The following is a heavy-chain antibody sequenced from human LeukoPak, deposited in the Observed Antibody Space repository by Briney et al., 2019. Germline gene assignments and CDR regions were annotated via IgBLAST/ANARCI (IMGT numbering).Heavy chain of an antibody. Sequence: ASVKVSCKASGGTFSSYAISWVRQAPGQGLERMGRIIPILGIANYAQKFQGRVTITADKSTSTAYMELSSLRSEDTAVYYCARVPVATGYGMDVWGQGTTVTVSS. CDR3: ARVPVATGYGMDV. CDR2: IIPILGIA. CDR1: GGTFSSYA. J-gene: IGHJ6*02. V-gene: IGHV1-69*04. D-gene: IGHD1-14*01.